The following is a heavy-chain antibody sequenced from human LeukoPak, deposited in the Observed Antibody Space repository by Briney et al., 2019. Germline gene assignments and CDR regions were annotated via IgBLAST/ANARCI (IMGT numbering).Heavy chain of an antibody. CDR2: INPNSGGT. CDR3: ARGPSSHYYYYMDV. V-gene: IGHV1-2*02. D-gene: IGHD6-6*01. J-gene: IGHJ6*03. Sequence: GASVKVSCKASGYTFTGYYIHWVRQAPGQGLEWMGWINPNSGGTNYAQKFQGRVTMTRDTSISTAYMELSRLRSGDTAVYYCARGPSSHYYYYMDVWGKGTTVTISS. CDR1: GYTFTGYY.